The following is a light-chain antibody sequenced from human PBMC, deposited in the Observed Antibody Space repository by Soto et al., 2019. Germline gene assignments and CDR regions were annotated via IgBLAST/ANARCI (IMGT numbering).Light chain of an antibody. CDR1: QGISSY. CDR3: QQLNSYPPWT. Sequence: DIQLTQSPSFLSASVGDRVPIACRASQGISSYLAWYQQKPGKAPKLLIYAASTLQIGVPSRFSGSGSGTEFTLTISSLQPEDFATYYCQQLNSYPPWTFGQGTKVEIK. V-gene: IGKV1-9*01. J-gene: IGKJ1*01. CDR2: AAS.